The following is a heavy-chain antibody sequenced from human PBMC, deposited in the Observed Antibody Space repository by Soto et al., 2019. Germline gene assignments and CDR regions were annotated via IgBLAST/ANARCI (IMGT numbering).Heavy chain of an antibody. J-gene: IGHJ4*02. D-gene: IGHD5-12*01. CDR3: ARDPGDGYDVFDY. CDR1: GGSISSGGYY. V-gene: IGHV4-31*03. Sequence: SETLSLSCTVSGGSISSGGYYWSWIRQHPGKGLEWIGYIYYSGSTYYNPSLKSRVTISVDTSKNQFSLKLSSVTAADTVVYYCARDPGDGYDVFDYWGQGTLVTVSS. CDR2: IYYSGST.